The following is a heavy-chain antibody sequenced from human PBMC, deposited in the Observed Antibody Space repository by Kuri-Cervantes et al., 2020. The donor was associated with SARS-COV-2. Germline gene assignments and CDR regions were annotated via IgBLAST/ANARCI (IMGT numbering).Heavy chain of an antibody. Sequence: GESLKISCAASGFTFSSYGMHWGRQAPGKGLEWVTVIWYDGYNKNYADSVKGRFTISRDNSKNTLYLQMNSLRAEDTAVYYCARVWARDYTLDYWGQGTLVTVSS. CDR3: ARVWARDYTLDY. V-gene: IGHV3-33*01. J-gene: IGHJ4*02. CDR1: GFTFSSYG. CDR2: IWYDGYNK. D-gene: IGHD3-16*01.